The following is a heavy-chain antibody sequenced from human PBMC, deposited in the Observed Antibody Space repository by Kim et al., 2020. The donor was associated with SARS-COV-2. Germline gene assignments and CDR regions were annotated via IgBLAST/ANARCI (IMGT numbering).Heavy chain of an antibody. J-gene: IGHJ4*02. D-gene: IGHD6-19*01. Sequence: YAQKLKGRVTMTTDTATSTTYMELGSLRSDDTAVYYCARDYTQRSGWSLYWGQGTLVTVSS. V-gene: IGHV1-18*01. CDR3: ARDYTQRSGWSLY.